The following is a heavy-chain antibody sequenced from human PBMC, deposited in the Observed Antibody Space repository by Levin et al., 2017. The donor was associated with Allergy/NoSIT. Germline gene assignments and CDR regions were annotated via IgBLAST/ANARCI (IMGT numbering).Heavy chain of an antibody. D-gene: IGHD2-2*01. CDR3: ARVELRRDIVVVPAAMIGAFDI. CDR1: GGSISSGDYY. Sequence: PSETLSLTCTVSGGSISSGDYYWSWIRQPPGKGLEWIGYIYYSGSTYYNPSLKSRVTISVDTSKNQFSLKLSSVTAADTAVYYCARVELRRDIVVVPAAMIGAFDIWGQGTMVTVSS. J-gene: IGHJ3*02. V-gene: IGHV4-30-4*01. CDR2: IYYSGST.